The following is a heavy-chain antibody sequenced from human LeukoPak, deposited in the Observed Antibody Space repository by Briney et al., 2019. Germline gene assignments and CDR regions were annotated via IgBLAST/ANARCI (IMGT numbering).Heavy chain of an antibody. CDR1: GYTFTNYG. CDR3: ARAPDDYDFWSGPFDY. Sequence: ASVKVFCKASGYTFTNYGISWVRQAPGQGLEWMGWISAYSGNTNYAQNLQGRVTMTTDTSTSTAYMELRSLRSDDTAVCYCARAPDDYDFWSGPFDYWGRGTPVIVSS. J-gene: IGHJ4*02. V-gene: IGHV1-18*01. CDR2: ISAYSGNT. D-gene: IGHD3-3*01.